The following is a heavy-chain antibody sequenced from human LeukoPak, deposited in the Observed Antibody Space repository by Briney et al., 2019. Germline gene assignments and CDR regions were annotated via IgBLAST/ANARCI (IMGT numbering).Heavy chain of an antibody. CDR2: ISYDGSNK. V-gene: IGHV3-30*18. CDR3: AKSKGTTGTTGVDY. D-gene: IGHD1-1*01. Sequence: GGSLILSCAASEFTFSSYGMHWFRQAPAKGLEWLAVISYDGSNKYYADSVKGRFTISRDNSKNTLYLQMNSLRAEDTAVYYCAKSKGTTGTTGVDYWGQGTLVTVSS. CDR1: EFTFSSYG. J-gene: IGHJ4*02.